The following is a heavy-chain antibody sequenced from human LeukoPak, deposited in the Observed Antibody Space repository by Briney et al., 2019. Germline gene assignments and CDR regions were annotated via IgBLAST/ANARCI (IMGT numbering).Heavy chain of an antibody. CDR2: IHHSGTT. CDR1: GDSISSNSW. D-gene: IGHD4-17*01. V-gene: IGHV4-4*02. Sequence: SGTLSLTCAVSGDSISSNSWWGWVRQPPGKGLEWIGEIHHSGTTNYNPSLKSRVTLSLDESNNQFSLKVSSLTAADTAVYYCAGNVSATETTGPWGQGTLVTVSS. CDR3: AGNVSATETTGP. J-gene: IGHJ5*02.